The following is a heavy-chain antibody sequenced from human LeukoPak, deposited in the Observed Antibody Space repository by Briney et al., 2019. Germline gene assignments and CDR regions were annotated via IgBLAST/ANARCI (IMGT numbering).Heavy chain of an antibody. D-gene: IGHD3-22*01. J-gene: IGHJ4*02. CDR3: ARGPSDTMIDYFDY. CDR1: GGTFSSYA. CDR2: IIPIFGTA. Sequence: SVKVSCKASGGTFSSYAISWVRQAPGQGLEWMGGIIPIFGTANYAQKFQGRVTITADESTSTAYMELSSLRSEDTAVYYCARGPSDTMIDYFDYWGQGTLVTVSS. V-gene: IGHV1-69*13.